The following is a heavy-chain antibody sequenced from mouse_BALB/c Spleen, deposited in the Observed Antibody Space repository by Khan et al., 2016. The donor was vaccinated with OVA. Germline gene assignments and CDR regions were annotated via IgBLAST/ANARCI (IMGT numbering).Heavy chain of an antibody. CDR3: ARIDTPSLDY. Sequence: QVQLQQSGTELARPGASVKLSCKASGYTFTDYYITWVKQRTGQGLEWIGEIYPGSGNTYYNEKFRGKATLTADKSSNTAYMQLSSLTSEDSAVYFGARIDTPSLDYWGQGTTLTVSS. CDR1: GYTFTDYY. J-gene: IGHJ2*01. CDR2: IYPGSGNT. V-gene: IGHV1-77*01.